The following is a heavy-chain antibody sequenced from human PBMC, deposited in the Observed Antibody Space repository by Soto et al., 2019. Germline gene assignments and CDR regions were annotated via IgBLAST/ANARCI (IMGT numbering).Heavy chain of an antibody. CDR3: ARENSAYSGSYSWTYYYGMDV. Sequence: GGSLRLSCAASGSTFSSYWMHWVRQAPGKGLVWVSRINSDGSSTSYADSVKGRFTISRDNAKNTLYLQMNSLRAEDTAVYYCARENSAYSGSYSWTYYYGMDVWGQGTTVTVSS. V-gene: IGHV3-74*01. CDR2: INSDGSST. J-gene: IGHJ6*02. D-gene: IGHD1-26*01. CDR1: GSTFSSYW.